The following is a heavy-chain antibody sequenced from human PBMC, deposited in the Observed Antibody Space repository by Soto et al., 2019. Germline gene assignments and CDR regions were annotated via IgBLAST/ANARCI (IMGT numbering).Heavy chain of an antibody. J-gene: IGHJ3*02. V-gene: IGHV3-30*18. CDR1: GFTFSTYG. CDR2: ISYDGSDK. CDR3: AKESYYDSSDYNAFDI. Sequence: LRLSCAASGFTFSTYGMHWVRQAPGKGLEWVAVISYDGSDKYYADSVKGRFTISRDSSKNMLYLQMNSLRAEDTAIYYCAKESYYDSSDYNAFDIWGQGTMVTVSS. D-gene: IGHD3-22*01.